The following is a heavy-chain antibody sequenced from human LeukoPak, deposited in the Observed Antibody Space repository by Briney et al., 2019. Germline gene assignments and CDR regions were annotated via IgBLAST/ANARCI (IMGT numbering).Heavy chain of an antibody. Sequence: PSETLSLXCTVSGGSISSGSYYWSWIRQPAGKGLEWIGRIYTSGITNYNPSLKSRVTISVDTSKNQFSLKLSSATAADTAVYYCARDCSSTSCPLRVDPWGQGTLVTVSS. CDR1: GGSISSGSYY. CDR2: IYTSGIT. D-gene: IGHD2-2*01. J-gene: IGHJ5*02. CDR3: ARDCSSTSCPLRVDP. V-gene: IGHV4-61*02.